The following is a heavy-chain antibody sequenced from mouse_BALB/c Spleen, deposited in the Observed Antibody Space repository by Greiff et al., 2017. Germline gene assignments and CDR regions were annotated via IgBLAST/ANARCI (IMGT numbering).Heavy chain of an antibody. J-gene: IGHJ3*01. V-gene: IGHV7-3*02. Sequence: EVKVVESGGGLVQPGGSLRLSCATSGFTFTDYYMSWVRQPPGKALEWLGFIRNKANGYTTEYSASVKGRFTISRDNSQSILYLQMNTLRAEDSATYYCARNYGSSYWFAYWGQGTLVTVSA. D-gene: IGHD1-1*01. CDR1: GFTFTDYY. CDR3: ARNYGSSYWFAY. CDR2: IRNKANGYTT.